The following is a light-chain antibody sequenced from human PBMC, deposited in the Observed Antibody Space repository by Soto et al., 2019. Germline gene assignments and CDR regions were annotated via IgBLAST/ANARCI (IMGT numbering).Light chain of an antibody. V-gene: IGLV2-23*01. Sequence: QSALTQPASVSGSPGQSITISCTGTNSDVGGYDFVSWYQQHPGKAPKLMIYEGNKRPSGVSNRFSGSKSGNTASLTISGLQAEDEADYYCASYVGSSRVVFCGGTKLTVL. J-gene: IGLJ2*01. CDR1: NSDVGGYDF. CDR2: EGN. CDR3: ASYVGSSRVV.